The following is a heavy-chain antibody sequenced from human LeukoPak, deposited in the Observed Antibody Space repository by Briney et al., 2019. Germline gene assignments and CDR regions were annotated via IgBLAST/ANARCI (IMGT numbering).Heavy chain of an antibody. V-gene: IGHV3-49*04. J-gene: IGHJ1*01. CDR3: TTTITMIVAVIGFQH. CDR2: IRSKAYGGTT. D-gene: IGHD3-22*01. CDR1: GFNFDGYA. Sequence: GGSLRLSCTASGFNFDGYAMSWVRQAPGKGLEWVSFIRSKAYGGTTEYAASVKGRFTISRDDSKSIAYLQMNSLKTDDTAVYYCTTTITMIVAVIGFQHWGQGTLVTVSS.